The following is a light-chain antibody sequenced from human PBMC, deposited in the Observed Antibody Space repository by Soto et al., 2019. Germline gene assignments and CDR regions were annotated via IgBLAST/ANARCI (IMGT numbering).Light chain of an antibody. CDR1: QSLSSN. CDR2: GAS. J-gene: IGKJ1*01. Sequence: ETVMTQSPATLSVSPGERATLSCRASQSLSSNLAWYQHKPGQPPRLLIYGASTRATGVPARFSGSGSGTEFTLTISSLQSEDVAVYYCQQYNNWPRGTVGQGNRVEIK. CDR3: QQYNNWPRGT. V-gene: IGKV3-15*01.